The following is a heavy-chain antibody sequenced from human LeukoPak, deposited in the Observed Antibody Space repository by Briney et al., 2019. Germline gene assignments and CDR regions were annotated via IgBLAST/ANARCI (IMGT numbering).Heavy chain of an antibody. D-gene: IGHD2-2*01. V-gene: IGHV4-4*07. CDR2: IYTSGST. Sequence: PSETLSLTCTVSGGSISSYYWSWIRQPAGKGLEWIGRIYTSGSTNYNPSLKSRVLISVDTSRNQFSLNLSSVTAADTAVYYCARDTGSSRYFDHWGQGTLVTVSS. CDR3: ARDTGSSRYFDH. CDR1: GGSISSYY. J-gene: IGHJ5*02.